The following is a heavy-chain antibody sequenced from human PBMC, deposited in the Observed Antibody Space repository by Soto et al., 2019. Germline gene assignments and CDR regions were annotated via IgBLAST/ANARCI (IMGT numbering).Heavy chain of an antibody. CDR3: ARGPPFYSGYEWYYYYYMYV. V-gene: IGHV1-18*01. CDR1: GYTCTSRC. D-gene: IGHD5-12*01. J-gene: IGHJ6*03. CDR2: ISAYNGNT. Sequence: APVRASCRPFGYTCTSRCISWERQAPGQGIERMGWISAYNGNTNYAQKFQGRVTMTRNTSISTAYMELSSLRSEDTAVYYCARGPPFYSGYEWYYYYYMYVWGKGTTVTVSS.